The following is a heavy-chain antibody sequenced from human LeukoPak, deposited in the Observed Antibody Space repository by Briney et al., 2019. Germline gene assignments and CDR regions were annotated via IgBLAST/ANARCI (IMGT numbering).Heavy chain of an antibody. V-gene: IGHV1-8*03. J-gene: IGHJ4*02. CDR3: AREGLDY. Sequence: ASVKVSCKASGYTFTSYDINWVRQATGQGLEWMGWVNPNSGNTGYAQKFQGRVTITWDTSMSTAYMELSSLRSEDTAVYYCAREGLDYWGQGTLVTVSS. CDR2: VNPNSGNT. CDR1: GYTFTSYD.